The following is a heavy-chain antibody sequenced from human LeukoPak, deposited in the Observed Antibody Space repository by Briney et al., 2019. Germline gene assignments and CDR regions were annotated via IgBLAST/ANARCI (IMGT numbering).Heavy chain of an antibody. CDR3: ARQPGYSSSWRINWFDP. Sequence: SETLSLTCTVSGGSISSSSYYWGWIRQPPGKGPEWIGSIYYSGSTYYNPSLKSRVTISVDTSKNQFSLKLSSVTAADTAVYYCARQPGYSSSWRINWFDPWGQGTLVTVSS. J-gene: IGHJ5*02. CDR1: GGSISSSSYY. CDR2: IYYSGST. V-gene: IGHV4-39*01. D-gene: IGHD6-13*01.